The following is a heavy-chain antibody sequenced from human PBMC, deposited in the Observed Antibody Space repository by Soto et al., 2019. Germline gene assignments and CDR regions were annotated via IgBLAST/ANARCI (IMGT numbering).Heavy chain of an antibody. CDR1: GYSFTRHS. D-gene: IGHD6-6*01. CDR2: INPSGGST. CDR3: ARDARGSSSIRGY. J-gene: IGHJ4*02. V-gene: IGHV1-46*01. Sequence: QVQLVQSGAEVKKPGASVKVSCKASGYSFTRHSMQWVRQAPGQGLEWMGIINPSGGSTNYAQKCQGRVTMTRDTYTSTVYMELSSLRSDDTAAYYFARDARGSSSIRGYWGQGTLVTVSS.